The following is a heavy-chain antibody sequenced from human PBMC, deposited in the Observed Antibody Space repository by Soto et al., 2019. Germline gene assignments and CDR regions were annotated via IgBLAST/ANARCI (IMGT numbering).Heavy chain of an antibody. D-gene: IGHD1-26*01. CDR3: AIIPIVGAAGTNAYYYYMDV. CDR1: GGSFSGYY. CDR2: INHSGST. Sequence: SETLSLTCAVYGGSFSGYYWSWIRQPPGKGLEWIGEINHSGSTNYNPFLKSRVTISVDTSKNQFSLKLSSVTAADTAVYYCAIIPIVGAAGTNAYYYYMDVWGKGTTVTVSS. J-gene: IGHJ6*03. V-gene: IGHV4-34*01.